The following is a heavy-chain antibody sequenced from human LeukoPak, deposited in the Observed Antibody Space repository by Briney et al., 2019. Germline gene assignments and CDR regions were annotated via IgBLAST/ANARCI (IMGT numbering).Heavy chain of an antibody. CDR2: IYTSGST. CDR3: ARSQYSGSYYSVGY. Sequence: PSQTLSLTXTVSGGSISSGSYYWSWIGQPAGKGLEWIGRIYTSGSTNYNPSLKSRVTISVDTSKNQFSLKLSSVTAADTAVYYCARSQYSGSYYSVGYWGQGTLVTVSS. D-gene: IGHD1-26*01. V-gene: IGHV4-61*02. J-gene: IGHJ4*02. CDR1: GGSISSGSYY.